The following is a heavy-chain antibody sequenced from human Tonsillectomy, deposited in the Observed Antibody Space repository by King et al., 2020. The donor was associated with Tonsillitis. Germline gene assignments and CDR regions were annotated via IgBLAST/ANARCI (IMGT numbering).Heavy chain of an antibody. CDR2: IWYDGSKK. CDR1: GFTFRSYG. Sequence: VQLVESGGGVVQPGRSLKLSCVASGFTFRSYGMHWVRQAPGKGLEWVAVIWYDGSKKCYADSVKGRFTISRENSKNTVNLQMNSLRAEDTAMYYCASRYCCGTRCQFDAFDIWGQGTMVTVSS. J-gene: IGHJ3*02. D-gene: IGHD2-2*01. V-gene: IGHV3-33*08. CDR3: ASRYCCGTRCQFDAFDI.